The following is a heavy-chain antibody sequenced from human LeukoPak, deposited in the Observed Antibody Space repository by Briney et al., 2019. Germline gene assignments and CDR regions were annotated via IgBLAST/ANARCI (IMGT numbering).Heavy chain of an antibody. CDR3: AREDPQTTVPEGMDV. V-gene: IGHV4-59*01. CDR1: GGSISHYY. CDR2: IYYSGTT. D-gene: IGHD4-17*01. Sequence: PSETLSLTCTVSGGSISHYYWSWIRQSPGKGLEWIGYIYYSGTTNYNPSLKSQVTISVDTSRNQFSLQLRSVTAADTAVYYCAREDPQTTVPEGMDVWGQGTTVIVSS. J-gene: IGHJ6*02.